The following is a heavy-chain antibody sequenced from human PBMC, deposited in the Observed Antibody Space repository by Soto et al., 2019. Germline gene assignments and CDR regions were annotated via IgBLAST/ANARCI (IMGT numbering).Heavy chain of an antibody. J-gene: IGHJ4*02. CDR2: INPNSGGT. V-gene: IGHV1-2*02. D-gene: IGHD5-12*01. CDR1: GYTFTGYY. Sequence: ASVKVSCKASGYTFTGYYMHWVRQAPGQGLEWMGWINPNSGGTDYAQKFQGRVTMIRDTSISTAYMELSRLRSDDTAGYYCARGYSGYDYFDYWGQGSLVTVFS. CDR3: ARGYSGYDYFDY.